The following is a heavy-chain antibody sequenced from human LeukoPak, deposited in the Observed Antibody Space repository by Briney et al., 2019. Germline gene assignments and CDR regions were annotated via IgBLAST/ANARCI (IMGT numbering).Heavy chain of an antibody. CDR2: ISTNGDNT. V-gene: IGHV3-64D*09. Sequence: QSGGSLRLSCSASGFTFSSYAIHWVRQAPGKGLEYVSAISTNGDNTYYADSVKGRFTISRDNSKNTLYLQMSSLRVEDTAVYYCVRATGAYYFDYWGQGTLVTVSS. CDR3: VRATGAYYFDY. D-gene: IGHD1-1*01. CDR1: GFTFSSYA. J-gene: IGHJ4*02.